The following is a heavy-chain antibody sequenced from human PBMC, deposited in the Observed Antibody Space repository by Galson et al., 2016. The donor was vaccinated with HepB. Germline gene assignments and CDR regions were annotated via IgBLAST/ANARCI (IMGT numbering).Heavy chain of an antibody. J-gene: IGHJ2*01. CDR3: ASGIAVTTSNSFWYFDL. CDR2: ISYDGSDT. Sequence: SLRLSCAGSGFTFSNAWMSWVRQAPGKGLEWVAFISYDGSDTYYADSVKGRFTISRDNSKNTLYLQMTSLRAEDTAVYYCASGIAVTTSNSFWYFDLWGRGTLVTVSS. V-gene: IGHV3-30*03. CDR1: GFTFSNAW. D-gene: IGHD3-10*01.